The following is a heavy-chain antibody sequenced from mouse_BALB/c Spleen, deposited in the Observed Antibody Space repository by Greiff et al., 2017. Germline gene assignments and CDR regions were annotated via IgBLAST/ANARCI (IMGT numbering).Heavy chain of an antibody. CDR3: AREGDGNYPYAMDY. CDR1: GFTFSDYY. Sequence: EVQLVESGGGLVKPGGSLKLSCAASGFTFSDYYMYWVRQTPEKRLEWVATISDGGSYTYYPDSVKGRFTISRDNAKNNLYLQMSSLKSEDTAMYYCAREGDGNYPYAMDYWGQGTSVTVSS. D-gene: IGHD2-1*01. J-gene: IGHJ4*01. V-gene: IGHV5-4*02. CDR2: ISDGGSYT.